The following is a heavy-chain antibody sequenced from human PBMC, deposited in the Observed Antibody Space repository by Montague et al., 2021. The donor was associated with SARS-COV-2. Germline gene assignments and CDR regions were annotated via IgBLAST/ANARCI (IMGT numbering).Heavy chain of an antibody. Sequence: CAISGDSVSSNSAAWNWIRQSPSRGLEWLGRTYYRSKWYNDYALSLKSRITINPDTSKNQFSLQLNSVTPEDTAVYYCARSVGASSSSWPLPPHFDYWGQGTLVTVSS. CDR2: TYYRSKWYN. J-gene: IGHJ4*02. CDR1: GDSVSSNSAA. CDR3: ARSVGASSSSWPLPPHFDY. V-gene: IGHV6-1*01. D-gene: IGHD6-13*01.